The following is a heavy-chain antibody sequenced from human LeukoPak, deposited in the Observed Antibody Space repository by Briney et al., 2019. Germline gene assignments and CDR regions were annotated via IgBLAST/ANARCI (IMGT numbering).Heavy chain of an antibody. D-gene: IGHD5-12*01. Sequence: PSETLSLTCAVYGGSFSGYYWSWIRQPPGKGLEWIGEINHSGSTNYNPSLKSRVTISVDTSKNQFSLKLSSVTAADTAVYYCAREGHGYSGYDDWGQGTLVTVSS. CDR3: AREGHGYSGYDD. CDR1: GGSFSGYY. V-gene: IGHV4-34*01. CDR2: INHSGST. J-gene: IGHJ4*02.